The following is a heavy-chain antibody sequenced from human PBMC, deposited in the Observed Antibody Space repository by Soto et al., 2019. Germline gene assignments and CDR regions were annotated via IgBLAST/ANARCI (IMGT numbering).Heavy chain of an antibody. CDR2: IYYTGIP. CDR1: GGSISSGDYY. J-gene: IGHJ3*02. D-gene: IGHD2-2*01. V-gene: IGHV4-30-4*01. CDR3: ARVTLYCERTSCHPDAYDI. Sequence: SETLSLTCAVSGGSISSGDYYWSWIRQPPGKGLEWIGYIYYTGIPYYNPSLKSRVSISKDTSQNQFSLNLSSLTAADTAVYYCARVTLYCERTSCHPDAYDIWGQGTMVTVSS.